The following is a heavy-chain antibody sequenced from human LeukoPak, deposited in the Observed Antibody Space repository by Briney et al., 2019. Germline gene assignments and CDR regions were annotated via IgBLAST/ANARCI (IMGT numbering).Heavy chain of an antibody. CDR1: GFTVSTNY. CDR3: AAMPNIAVAGPLQH. J-gene: IGHJ1*01. Sequence: GGSLRLPCAASGFTVSTNYMSWVRQAPGKGLEWVSVIYSGGRTYYADSVKGRFTITRDNSKNTLYLQMNSLRAEDTAVYYCAAMPNIAVAGPLQHWGQGTLVTVSS. CDR2: IYSGGRT. D-gene: IGHD6-19*01. V-gene: IGHV3-66*01.